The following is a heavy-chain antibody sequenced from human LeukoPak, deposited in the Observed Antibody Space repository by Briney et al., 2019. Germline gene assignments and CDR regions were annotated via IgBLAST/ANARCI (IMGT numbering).Heavy chain of an antibody. Sequence: ASVKVSCKASGYTFTGYYMHWVRQAPGQGLEWMGWINPNSGGTNYAQKFQGRVTITADESTSTAYMELSSLRSEDTAVYYCARESHRMDYYDSSGSVAFDPWGQGTLVTVSS. CDR2: INPNSGGT. V-gene: IGHV1-2*02. D-gene: IGHD3-22*01. CDR1: GYTFTGYY. CDR3: ARESHRMDYYDSSGSVAFDP. J-gene: IGHJ5*02.